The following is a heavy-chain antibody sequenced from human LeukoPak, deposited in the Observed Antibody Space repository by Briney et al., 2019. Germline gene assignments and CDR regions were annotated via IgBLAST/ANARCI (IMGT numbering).Heavy chain of an antibody. V-gene: IGHV3-21*04. CDR2: VSSSSSYI. D-gene: IGHD5-12*01. CDR3: AKRSGYEPGDEWFDP. J-gene: IGHJ5*02. CDR1: GFTFSSYS. Sequence: PGGSLRLSCAASGFTFSSYSMNWVRQAPGKGLEWVSSVSSSSSYIYYADSVKGRFTISRDNSKNTLYLQMNSLRAEDTAVYYCAKRSGYEPGDEWFDPWGQGTLVTVSS.